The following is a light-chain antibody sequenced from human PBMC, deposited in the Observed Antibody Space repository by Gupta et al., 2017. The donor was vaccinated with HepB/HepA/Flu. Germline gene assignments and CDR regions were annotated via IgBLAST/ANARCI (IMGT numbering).Light chain of an antibody. CDR2: DDS. CDR3: QVWDSSSDHPEV. V-gene: IGLV3-21*03. Sequence: SYVLTQPPPVSVAPGKTASITSGGNNIGSKSVHWYQQKPGQAPVLVVYDDSDRPSGIPERFSGSNSGNTATLTISRVEAGDEADYYCQVWDSSSDHPEVFGTGTKVTVL. CDR1: NIGSKS. J-gene: IGLJ1*01.